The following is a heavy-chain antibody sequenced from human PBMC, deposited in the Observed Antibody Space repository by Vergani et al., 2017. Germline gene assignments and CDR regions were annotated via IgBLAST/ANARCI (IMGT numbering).Heavy chain of an antibody. CDR1: GFTFSNSA. D-gene: IGHD6-19*01. V-gene: IGHV3-23*01. CDR3: AKVLAVAGTGYFDY. J-gene: IGHJ4*02. CDR2: ISGPGLST. Sequence: EVHLLESGGGLVQSGGSLRLSCAASGFTFSNSAVSWVRQAPGRGLAWVSSISGPGLSTYYADSVKGRFSISRDNSKNTVFLQMHSLRAEDTAIYYCAKVLAVAGTGYFDYWGQGTLVTVSS.